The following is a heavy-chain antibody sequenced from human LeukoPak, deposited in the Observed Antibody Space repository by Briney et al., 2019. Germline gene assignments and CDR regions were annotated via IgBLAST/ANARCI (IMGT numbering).Heavy chain of an antibody. CDR2: ISYDGSNK. CDR3: ARFNLAGSSGIDY. CDR1: GFTFSSYG. D-gene: IGHD3-22*01. Sequence: QPGGSLRLSCAASGFTFSSYGMHWVRQAPGKGLEWVAVISYDGSNKYYADSVKGRFTISRDNSKNTLYLQMNSLRAEDTAVYYCARFNLAGSSGIDYWGQGTLVTVSS. V-gene: IGHV3-30*03. J-gene: IGHJ4*02.